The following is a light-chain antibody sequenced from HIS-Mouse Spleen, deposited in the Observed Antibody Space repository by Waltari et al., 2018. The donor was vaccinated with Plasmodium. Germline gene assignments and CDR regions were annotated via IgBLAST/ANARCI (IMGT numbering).Light chain of an antibody. V-gene: IGLV5-37*01. CDR3: MIWPSNASGV. J-gene: IGLJ3*02. CDR2: YYSDSDK. CDR1: DALPKKY. Sequence: ELTQPPSVSVSPGQTARITCSGDALPKKYAYWYQQKPGSPPRYLLYYYSDSDKGQGSGVTSRFAGSKDASANTGILLISGLQSEDEADYYCMIWPSNASGVFGGGTKLTVL.